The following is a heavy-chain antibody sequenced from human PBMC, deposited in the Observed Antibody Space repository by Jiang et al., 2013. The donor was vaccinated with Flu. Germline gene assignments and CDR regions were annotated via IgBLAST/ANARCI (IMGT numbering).Heavy chain of an antibody. CDR2: IWHDGTSK. V-gene: IGHV3-30*18. Sequence: VQLVESGGALVQPGRSLRLSCEASGFNFNKYGMHWVRQAPGKGLQWVAVIWHDGTSKYNTDSVKGRFTISRDNSKSAVFLQMSSLRSEDTAIYYCAKDGEGYQNHIDFWGQGTLVTVSS. CDR1: GFNFNKYG. CDR3: AKDGEGYQNHIDF. J-gene: IGHJ4*02. D-gene: IGHD5-24*01.